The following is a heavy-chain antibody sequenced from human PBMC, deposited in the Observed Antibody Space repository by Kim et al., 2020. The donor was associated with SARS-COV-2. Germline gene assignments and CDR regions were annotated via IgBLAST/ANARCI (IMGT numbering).Heavy chain of an antibody. V-gene: IGHV3-53*04. J-gene: IGHJ4*02. CDR1: GFTVSSNY. CDR2: IYSGGST. CDR3: ARDSGGNGRFDY. D-gene: IGHD2-15*01. Sequence: GGSLRLSCAASGFTVSSNYMSWVRQAPGKGLEWVSVIYSGGSTYYADSVKGRFTISRHNSENTLYLQMNSLRAEDTAVYYCARDSGGNGRFDYWGQGTLVTVSS.